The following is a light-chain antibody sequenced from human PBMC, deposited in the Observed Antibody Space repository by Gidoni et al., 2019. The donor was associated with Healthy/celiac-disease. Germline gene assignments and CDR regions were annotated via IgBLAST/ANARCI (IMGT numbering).Light chain of an antibody. J-gene: IGKJ1*01. CDR2: GAS. Sequence: EIVMTQSPATLSVSPGERDTLSCRASQSVSSNLAWYQQKPGQAPRLLIYGASTRATCIPARLSGSGSGTEFTLTISSLQSEDFAVYYCQQYNNWPPWTFGKXTKVEIK. CDR3: QQYNNWPPWT. V-gene: IGKV3-15*01. CDR1: QSVSSN.